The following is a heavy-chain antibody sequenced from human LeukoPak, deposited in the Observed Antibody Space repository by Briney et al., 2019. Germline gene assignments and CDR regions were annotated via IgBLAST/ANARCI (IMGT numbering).Heavy chain of an antibody. CDR1: GFTFSSYA. Sequence: GGSLRLSCAASGFTFSSYAMSWVRQAPGKGLEWVSAISGSGGSTYYADSVKGRFTISRDNSKNTLYLQMNSLRAEDTAVYYCAKVEGGYYDILTGSLLGSFGGVDYWGQGTLVTVSS. CDR2: ISGSGGST. CDR3: AKVEGGYYDILTGSLLGSFGGVDY. D-gene: IGHD3-9*01. V-gene: IGHV3-23*01. J-gene: IGHJ4*02.